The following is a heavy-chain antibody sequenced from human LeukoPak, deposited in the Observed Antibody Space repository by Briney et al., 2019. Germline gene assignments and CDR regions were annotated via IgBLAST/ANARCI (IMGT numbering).Heavy chain of an antibody. V-gene: IGHV3-21*01. Sequence: GGSLRLSCAASGFTFSSYSMNWVRQAPGKGLEWVSSISSSSSYIYYADSVKGRFTISRDNAKNSLYLQMNSLRAEDTAVYCCARQDGYLPDYYFDYWGQGTLVTVSS. CDR2: ISSSSSYI. CDR3: ARQDGYLPDYYFDY. J-gene: IGHJ4*02. D-gene: IGHD4/OR15-4a*01. CDR1: GFTFSSYS.